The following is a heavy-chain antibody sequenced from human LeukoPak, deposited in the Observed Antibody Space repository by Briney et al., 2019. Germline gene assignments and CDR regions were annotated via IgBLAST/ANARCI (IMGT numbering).Heavy chain of an antibody. V-gene: IGHV1-18*01. D-gene: IGHD3-10*01. CDR1: GYTFTSYG. J-gene: IGHJ5*02. Sequence: ASVKVSCKASGYTFTSYGISWVRQAPGQGLEWMGWISAYNGNTNYAQKLQGRVTMTTDTSTSTAYMELRSLRSDDTAVYYCARGYGSGSYLGPLYNWFDPWGQGTLVTVPS. CDR2: ISAYNGNT. CDR3: ARGYGSGSYLGPLYNWFDP.